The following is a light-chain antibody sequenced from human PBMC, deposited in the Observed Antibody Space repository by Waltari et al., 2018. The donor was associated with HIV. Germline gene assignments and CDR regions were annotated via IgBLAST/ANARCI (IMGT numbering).Light chain of an antibody. Sequence: QSVLTQPPSVSAAPGQKVTISCPGSGPNMGNTYVSWYQQVPGTPPKVLIYDNNKRPSGILDRFSGSKSGTSATLGITGLQTGDEADYYCGTWDSSLSAVVFGGGTKLTVL. CDR1: GPNMGNTY. CDR3: GTWDSSLSAVV. CDR2: DNN. V-gene: IGLV1-51*01. J-gene: IGLJ2*01.